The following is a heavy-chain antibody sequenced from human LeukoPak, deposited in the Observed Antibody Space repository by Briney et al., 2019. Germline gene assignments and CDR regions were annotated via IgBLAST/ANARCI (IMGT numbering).Heavy chain of an antibody. J-gene: IGHJ4*02. Sequence: GESLKISCKGSGYSFTSYWIGWVRQMPGKGLEWMGIIYPGDSDTRYSPSFQGQVTISADKSISTAYLQWSSLKASDTAMYYCARRLYCDFWSGYHTFDYWGQGTLVTVSS. CDR1: GYSFTSYW. V-gene: IGHV5-51*01. CDR2: IYPGDSDT. CDR3: ARRLYCDFWSGYHTFDY. D-gene: IGHD3-3*01.